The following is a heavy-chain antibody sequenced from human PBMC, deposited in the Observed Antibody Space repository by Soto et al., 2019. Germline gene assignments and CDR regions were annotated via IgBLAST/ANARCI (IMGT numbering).Heavy chain of an antibody. Sequence: GGSLRLSCAASGFTFSSYSMNWVRQAPGKGLEWVSSISSSSSYIYYADSVKGRFTISRDNAKNSLYLQMNSLRAEDTAVYYCARAIPYDFWSGYFAGVDVWGQGTTVTVSS. CDR3: ARAIPYDFWSGYFAGVDV. V-gene: IGHV3-21*01. CDR2: ISSSSSYI. CDR1: GFTFSSYS. J-gene: IGHJ6*02. D-gene: IGHD3-3*01.